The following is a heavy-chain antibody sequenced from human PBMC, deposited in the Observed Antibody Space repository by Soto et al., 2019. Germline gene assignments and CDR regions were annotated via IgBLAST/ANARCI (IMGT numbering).Heavy chain of an antibody. CDR3: AKYCSGGSCYPYPAAFDI. CDR1: GGSISSSSYY. V-gene: IGHV4-39*07. Sequence: SETLSLTCTVSGGSISSSSYYWGWLRQQPGKGLEWIGSIYHSGSTYYHPSLKSRVTISVDKSKNQFSLKLSSVTAADTAVYYCAKYCSGGSCYPYPAAFDIWGQGTMVTVSS. J-gene: IGHJ3*02. CDR2: IYHSGST. D-gene: IGHD2-15*01.